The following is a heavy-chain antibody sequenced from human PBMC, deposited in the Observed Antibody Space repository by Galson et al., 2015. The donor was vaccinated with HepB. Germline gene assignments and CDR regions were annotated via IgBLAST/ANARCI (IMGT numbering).Heavy chain of an antibody. J-gene: IGHJ4*02. CDR1: GFTFSSYG. CDR2: ISYDGSNK. CDR3: ARVTDSSGYPSDY. V-gene: IGHV3-30*03. Sequence: SLRLSCAAGGFTFSSYGMHWVRQAPGKGLEWVAVISYDGSNKYYADSVKGRFTISRDNSKNTLYLQMNSLRAEDTAVYYCARVTDSSGYPSDYWGQGTLVTVSS. D-gene: IGHD3-22*01.